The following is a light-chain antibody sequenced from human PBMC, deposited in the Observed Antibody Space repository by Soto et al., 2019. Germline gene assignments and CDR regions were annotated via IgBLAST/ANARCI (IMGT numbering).Light chain of an antibody. J-gene: IGLJ2*01. V-gene: IGLV2-14*01. CDR3: TSHARTSTLV. Sequence: QSVLTQPASVSGSPGQSITISCTGTSSDVGGYNYVSWYQQHPGKVPKLIIYEVINRPSGVSSRFSGSKSGNTASLTISGLQAEDEADYYCTSHARTSTLVFGGGTKLTVL. CDR2: EVI. CDR1: SSDVGGYNY.